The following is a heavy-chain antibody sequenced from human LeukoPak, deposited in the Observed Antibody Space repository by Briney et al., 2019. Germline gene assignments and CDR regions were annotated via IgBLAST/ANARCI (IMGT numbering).Heavy chain of an antibody. CDR3: AKDPTHYRVWDYYETIGLSY. J-gene: IGHJ4*02. D-gene: IGHD3-22*01. CDR2: IRYDGSNK. Sequence: GGSLRLSCAASGFTFSSYGMHWVRQAPGKGLEWVAFIRYDGSNKYYADSVKGRFTISRDNSKNTLNLQMDSLRAEDTAVYYCAKDPTHYRVWDYYETIGLSYWGQGTLVTVSS. CDR1: GFTFSSYG. V-gene: IGHV3-30*02.